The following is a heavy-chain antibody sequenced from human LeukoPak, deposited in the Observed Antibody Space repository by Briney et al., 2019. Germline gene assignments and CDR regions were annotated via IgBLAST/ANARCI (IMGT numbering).Heavy chain of an antibody. CDR2: ILYSGTTT. CDR1: GGSISSYY. V-gene: IGHV4-59*01. J-gene: IGHJ4*02. D-gene: IGHD1-1*01. Sequence: PSETLSLTCTVSGGSISSYYWSWIRQTPGKGLEWIGYILYSGTTTNYNPSLKSRVTISVDTSKNQFSLKLSSVTAADTAVYYCARVGDWNDLVYWGQGTLVTVSS. CDR3: ARVGDWNDLVY.